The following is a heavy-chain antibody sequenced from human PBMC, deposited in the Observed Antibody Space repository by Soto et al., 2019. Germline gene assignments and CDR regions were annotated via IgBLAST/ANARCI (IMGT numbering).Heavy chain of an antibody. CDR1: GFSLSTTAEG. J-gene: IGHJ4*02. Sequence: QITLKESGPTLVKPTQTLTLTCTFSGFSLSTTAEGVGWIRQPPGKALEWLALIYWDDDERYSPSLKSRLTSTKDTSKKQVVLTMTTVAPVDTATYYCAHVACSSADSYPNPDLDYWGQGILVTVPS. V-gene: IGHV2-5*02. D-gene: IGHD2-2*01. CDR3: AHVACSSADSYPNPDLDY. CDR2: IYWDDDE.